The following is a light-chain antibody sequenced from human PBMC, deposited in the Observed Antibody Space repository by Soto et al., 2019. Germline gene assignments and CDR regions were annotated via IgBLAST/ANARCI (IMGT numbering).Light chain of an antibody. J-gene: IGKJ1*01. V-gene: IGKV3-15*01. CDR2: GAT. CDR3: HQYNNWPPWT. Sequence: EIVMTQSPATLSVSPGERATLSCRASQSISNNLAWYQQKVGQAPRLLIYGATTRDTGIPARFSGSGSGTEFTLTISSLQTEDFAVYYCHQYNNWPPWTFGQGTKVEIK. CDR1: QSISNN.